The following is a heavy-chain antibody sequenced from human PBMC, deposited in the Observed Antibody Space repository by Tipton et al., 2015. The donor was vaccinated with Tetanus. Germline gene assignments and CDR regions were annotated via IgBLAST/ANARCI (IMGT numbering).Heavy chain of an antibody. CDR2: VSSSSSIR. J-gene: IGHJ6*02. V-gene: IGHV3-48*02. CDR1: GFTFSSYS. Sequence: SLRLSCAASGFTFSSYSMNWVRQAPGEGLEWVSYVSSSSSIRYYADSVKGRFIISRDNAKNSLYLQMKSLRDEDTAVYYCARDVVDTAMLRSRGNYYGMDVWGQGTTVTVSS. D-gene: IGHD5-18*01. CDR3: ARDVVDTAMLRSRGNYYGMDV.